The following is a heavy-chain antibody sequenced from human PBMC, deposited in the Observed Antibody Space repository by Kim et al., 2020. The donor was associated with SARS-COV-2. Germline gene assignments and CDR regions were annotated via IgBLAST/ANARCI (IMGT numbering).Heavy chain of an antibody. CDR1: GFTFSSYS. V-gene: IGHV3-48*04. J-gene: IGHJ4*02. CDR3: SRGPYGSGSTHPYFDY. Sequence: GGSLRLSCAASGFTFSSYSMNWVRQAPGKGLEWVSYISSSSSTIYYADSVKGRFTISRDNAKNSLYLQMNSLRAEDTAVYYCSRGPYGSGSTHPYFDYWGQGTLVTVSS. D-gene: IGHD3-10*01. CDR2: ISSSSSTI.